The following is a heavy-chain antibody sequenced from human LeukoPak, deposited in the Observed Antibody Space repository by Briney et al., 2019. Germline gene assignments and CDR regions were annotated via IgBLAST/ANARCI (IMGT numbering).Heavy chain of an antibody. CDR2: ITSNGNSA. Sequence: GGSLRLSCAAPGFTFSTYPMHWVRQAPGKGLEYVAAITSNGNSAYYANSVKGRFTISRDNSKNTLYLQMGSLRAEDMAVYYCARRRGDQEFYYFDNWGQGTLVTVSS. V-gene: IGHV3-64*01. CDR3: ARRRGDQEFYYFDN. CDR1: GFTFSTYP. J-gene: IGHJ4*02. D-gene: IGHD4-17*01.